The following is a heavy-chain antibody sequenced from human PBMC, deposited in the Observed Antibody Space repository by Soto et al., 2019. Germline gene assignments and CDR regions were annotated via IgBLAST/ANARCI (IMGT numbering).Heavy chain of an antibody. J-gene: IGHJ5*02. V-gene: IGHV1-18*01. Sequence: QVHLVQSGAEVKMSGASVKVSCKASGFTFTSYAFTWVRQAPGQGLEWMGWISAYNGNTNYARNFRGRVTMTTDSSTSTVYMELGSLTSDDTAVYFCARDFTGWPPAGVDPWGQGTLVSVSA. CDR2: ISAYNGNT. D-gene: IGHD7-27*01. CDR1: GFTFTSYA. CDR3: ARDFTGWPPAGVDP.